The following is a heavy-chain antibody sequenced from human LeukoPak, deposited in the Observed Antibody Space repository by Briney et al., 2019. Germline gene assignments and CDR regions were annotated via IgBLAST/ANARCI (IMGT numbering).Heavy chain of an antibody. CDR2: ISYDGSNK. D-gene: IGHD1-26*01. CDR3: ARASGSYHFDY. V-gene: IGHV3-30-3*01. J-gene: IGHJ4*02. Sequence: GGSLRLSCAASGFTFSSYAMHWVRQAPGKGLEWVAVISYDGSNKYYADSVKGRFTISRDNSKNTLYLQMDSLRAEDTAVYYCARASGSYHFDYWGQGTLVTVSS. CDR1: GFTFSSYA.